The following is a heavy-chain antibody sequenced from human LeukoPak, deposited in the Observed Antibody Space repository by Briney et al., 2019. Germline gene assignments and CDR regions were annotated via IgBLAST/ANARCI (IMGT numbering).Heavy chain of an antibody. D-gene: IGHD4-11*01. Sequence: SETLSLTCTVSGGSISSSSYYWGWIRQPPGKGLEWIGSIYYSGSTYYNPSLKSRVTISVDTSKNQFSLKLSSVTAADTAVYYCARGSPTVASWGQGTLVTVSS. CDR3: ARGSPTVAS. CDR1: GGSISSSSYY. CDR2: IYYSGST. J-gene: IGHJ5*02. V-gene: IGHV4-39*07.